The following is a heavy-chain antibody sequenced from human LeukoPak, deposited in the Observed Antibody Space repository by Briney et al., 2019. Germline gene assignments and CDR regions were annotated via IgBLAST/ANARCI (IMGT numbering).Heavy chain of an antibody. V-gene: IGHV4-4*02. CDR3: AREQVPAAGDAFDI. Sequence: PSETLSLTCAVSGGSISSSNWWSWVRQPPGKGLEWVGEICHSGSTNYNPSLKSRVTISVDKSKNQFSLRLTSVTAADTAVYYCAREQVPAAGDAFDIWGQGTMVTVSS. CDR1: GGSISSSNW. D-gene: IGHD2-2*01. CDR2: ICHSGST. J-gene: IGHJ3*02.